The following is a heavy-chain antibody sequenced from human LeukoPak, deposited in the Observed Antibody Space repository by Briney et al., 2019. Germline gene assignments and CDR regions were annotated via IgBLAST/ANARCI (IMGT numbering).Heavy chain of an antibody. CDR1: GFTFSSYG. CDR2: IRYDGSDK. Sequence: GGSLRLSCAASGFTFSSYGMHWVRQAPGKGLEWVAFIRYDGSDKFYADSVKGRFTISRDNSKNTLYLQMSSLRADDTAVYYCAARPYCTTATCPKTNWFDPWGQGTLVTSPQ. J-gene: IGHJ5*02. D-gene: IGHD2-8*01. CDR3: AARPYCTTATCPKTNWFDP. V-gene: IGHV3-30*02.